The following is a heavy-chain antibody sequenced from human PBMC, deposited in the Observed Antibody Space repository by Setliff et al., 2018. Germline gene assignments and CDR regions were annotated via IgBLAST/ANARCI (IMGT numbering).Heavy chain of an antibody. Sequence: GASVKVSCKASGGTFSSYAISWVRQAPGQGLEWMGWISAYNGNTNYAQKFQGRVTITRDTSASTAYMELSSLRSEDTAVYYCARGDSGSPPDYWGQGTLVTVSS. D-gene: IGHD1-26*01. V-gene: IGHV1-18*01. CDR2: ISAYNGNT. J-gene: IGHJ4*02. CDR3: ARGDSGSPPDY. CDR1: GGTFSSYA.